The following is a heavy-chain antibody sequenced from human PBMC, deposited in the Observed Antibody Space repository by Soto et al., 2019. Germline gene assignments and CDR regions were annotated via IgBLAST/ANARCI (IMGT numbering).Heavy chain of an antibody. CDR2: IYYSGNT. CDR3: ARRPSSSWYDDY. D-gene: IGHD6-13*01. Sequence: QVQLQESGPGLVKPSETLSLTCTVSGGSISDYFWSWIRQPPGKGLEWIGYIYYSGNTKYNPSLKSRVXTXVXXSKNQFSLNLSSVTAADTAVYYCARRPSSSWYDDYWGQGTLVAVSS. V-gene: IGHV4-59*08. J-gene: IGHJ4*02. CDR1: GGSISDYF.